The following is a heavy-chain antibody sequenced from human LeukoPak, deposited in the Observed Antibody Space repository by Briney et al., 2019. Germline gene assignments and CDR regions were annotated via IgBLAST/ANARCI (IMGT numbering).Heavy chain of an antibody. CDR2: IYSSGST. D-gene: IGHD2-15*01. CDR3: ARHPCSGGSCPNPFDP. V-gene: IGHV4-59*08. CDR1: GGSISSYY. Sequence: SETLSLTCTVSGGSISSYYWSRIRQPPGKGLEWIGYIYSSGSTSYNPSLKSRVTISVDTSKNQFSLKLSSVTAADTAVYYCARHPCSGGSCPNPFDPWGQGTLVTVSS. J-gene: IGHJ5*02.